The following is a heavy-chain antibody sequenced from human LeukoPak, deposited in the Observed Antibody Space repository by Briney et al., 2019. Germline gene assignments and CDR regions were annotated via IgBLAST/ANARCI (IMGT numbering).Heavy chain of an antibody. J-gene: IGHJ4*02. D-gene: IGHD3-10*01. CDR3: ARERGMVREVPSRPDY. V-gene: IGHV1-18*01. CDR2: TSAYNGNT. CDR1: GYTFTSYV. Sequence: ASVKVSCKASGYTFTSYVINWVRQAPGQGLEWKGWTSAYNGNTNSAQQFQGRLSMSTDTSTSTAYMELRSLGSDDTAVYFCARERGMVREVPSRPDYWGQGTLVTVPA.